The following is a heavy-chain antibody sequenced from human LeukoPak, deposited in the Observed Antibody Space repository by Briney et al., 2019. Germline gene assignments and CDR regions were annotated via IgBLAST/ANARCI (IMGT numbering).Heavy chain of an antibody. CDR1: GGSISSGDYY. J-gene: IGHJ6*02. CDR2: IYYSGST. CDR3: ARGSAYYDILTGPLRVYYGMDV. V-gene: IGHV4-30-4*01. Sequence: SQTLSLTCTVSGGSISSGDYYWSWIRQPPGKGLEWIGYIYYSGSTYYNPSLKSRVTISVDTSKNQFSLKLSSVTAADTAVYYCARGSAYYDILTGPLRVYYGMDVWAKGPRSPSP. D-gene: IGHD3-9*01.